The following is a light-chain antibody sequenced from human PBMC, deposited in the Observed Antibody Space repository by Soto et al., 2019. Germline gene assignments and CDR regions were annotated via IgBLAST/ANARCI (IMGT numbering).Light chain of an antibody. CDR3: QQYNNWPFT. V-gene: IGKV3-15*01. J-gene: IGKJ4*01. CDR1: QTVTSN. CDR2: GAS. Sequence: EIVMTQSPATLSVSPGERVTLSCRASQTVTSNLAWYQQKPGQAPRPLIYGASTRATAIPARFSGSGSGTEFTLTVSSLQSEDFAVYYCQQYNNWPFTFGGGTKVEIK.